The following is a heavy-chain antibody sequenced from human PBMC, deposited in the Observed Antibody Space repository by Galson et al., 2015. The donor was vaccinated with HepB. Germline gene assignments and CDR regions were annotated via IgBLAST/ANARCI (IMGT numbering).Heavy chain of an antibody. CDR3: TRNLTP. CDR2: TYYRSKWYI. V-gene: IGHV6-1*01. D-gene: IGHD3-16*01. J-gene: IGHJ5*02. CDR1: GDSVSSTTTS. Sequence: AISGDSVSSTTTSWNWIRQSPSRGLEWLGRTYYRSKWYIDYAVSVKSRLTITPGTSKNQFSLQLNSVTPEDTAVYYCTRNLTPWGQGILVTVSS.